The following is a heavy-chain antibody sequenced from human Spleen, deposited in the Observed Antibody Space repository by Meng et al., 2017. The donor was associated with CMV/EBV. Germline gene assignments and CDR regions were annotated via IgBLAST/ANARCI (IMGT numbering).Heavy chain of an antibody. CDR2: MSYSGST. V-gene: IGHV4-34*01. J-gene: IGHJ4*02. Sequence: SETLSFTCAVYGGSFSGYYWSWIRQPPGKGLEWIGSMSYSGSTFYMPSLKSRVTISVDTSKNQFSLKLKSVTAADTAVYYCARQGGGRGGWPRFFDYWGQGTRVTVSS. CDR1: GGSFSGYY. CDR3: ARQGGGRGGWPRFFDY. D-gene: IGHD6-19*01.